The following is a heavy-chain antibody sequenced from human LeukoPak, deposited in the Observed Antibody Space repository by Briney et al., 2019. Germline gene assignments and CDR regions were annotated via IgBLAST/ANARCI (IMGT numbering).Heavy chain of an antibody. Sequence: ASVKVSCKASGYTFTNYGINWVRQAPGQGLEWMGWISAYNGNTNYAENLQGRVTMTTDTSTSTAYVELRSLRSDDTAVYYCAGVAVAQYYFDYWGQGTLVTVSS. CDR2: ISAYNGNT. V-gene: IGHV1-18*01. J-gene: IGHJ4*02. CDR1: GYTFTNYG. D-gene: IGHD4-23*01. CDR3: AGVAVAQYYFDY.